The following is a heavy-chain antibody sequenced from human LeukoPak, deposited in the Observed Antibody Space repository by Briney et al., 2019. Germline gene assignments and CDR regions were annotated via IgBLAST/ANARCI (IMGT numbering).Heavy chain of an antibody. V-gene: IGHV1-46*01. D-gene: IGHD3-10*01. CDR1: GYTFTSYY. J-gene: IGHJ4*02. CDR3: ARWWPNYYGSGSYYIDY. Sequence: GASVKVSCKASGYTFTSYYMHWVRQAPGQGLEWMGIINPSGGSTSYAQKFQGRVTMTRDMSTSTVYMELSSLRSDDTAVYYCARWWPNYYGSGSYYIDYWGQGTLVTVSS. CDR2: INPSGGST.